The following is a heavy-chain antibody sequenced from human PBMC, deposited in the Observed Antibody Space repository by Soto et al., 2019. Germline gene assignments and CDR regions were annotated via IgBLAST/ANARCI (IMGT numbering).Heavy chain of an antibody. CDR2: ISVGGGTT. J-gene: IGHJ4*02. CDR1: GITFSSYA. CDR3: ATQFQYNSGWYYDY. V-gene: IGHV3-23*01. Sequence: EVQLLQSGGGLVQPGGSLRLSCAASGITFSSYAMTWVRQAPGKGLQWVSSISVGGGTTYYVDSVKGRFTISRDNSKNTSYLQMNSLRAEDTAIYYCATQFQYNSGWYYDYWGQGTLVTVSS. D-gene: IGHD5-12*01.